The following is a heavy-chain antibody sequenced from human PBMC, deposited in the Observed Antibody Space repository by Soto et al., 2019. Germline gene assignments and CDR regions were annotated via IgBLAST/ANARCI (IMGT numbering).Heavy chain of an antibody. J-gene: IGHJ6*02. CDR3: TVSTNDLGIAAVDPIPGRRGYYDYGIDV. CDR1: GYTFTSYY. Sequence: ASVKVSCKASGYTFTSYYMHWVRQAPGQGLEWMGIINPSGGSTSYAQKIQGRVTMTRDTSTSTVYMKLSSLRSEDTAEYYCTVSTNDLGIAAVDPIPGRRGYYDYGIDVWGQGTTVTVSS. D-gene: IGHD6-13*01. CDR2: INPSGGST. V-gene: IGHV1-46*01.